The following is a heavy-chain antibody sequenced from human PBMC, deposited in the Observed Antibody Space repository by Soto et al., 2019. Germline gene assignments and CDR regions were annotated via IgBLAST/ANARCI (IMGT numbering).Heavy chain of an antibody. Sequence: QVQLVESGGGVVQPGRSLRLSCAASGFTFSSYGMHWVRQAPGKGLEWVAVISYDGSNKYYADSVKGRFTISRDNSKNTLYQQMNSLRAEDTAVYYCAKEGQTYSSGWCDAFDIWGQGTMVTVSS. D-gene: IGHD6-19*01. CDR2: ISYDGSNK. CDR3: AKEGQTYSSGWCDAFDI. V-gene: IGHV3-30*18. CDR1: GFTFSSYG. J-gene: IGHJ3*02.